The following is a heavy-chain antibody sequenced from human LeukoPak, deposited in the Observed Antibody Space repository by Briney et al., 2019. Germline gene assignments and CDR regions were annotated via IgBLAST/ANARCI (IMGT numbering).Heavy chain of an antibody. D-gene: IGHD5-24*01. J-gene: IGHJ4*02. CDR1: GFTFSDYY. V-gene: IGHV3-11*03. CDR2: ISSSSSYT. Sequence: PGGSLRLSCAASGFTFSDYYMSWIRQAPGKGLEWVSYISSSSSYTNYADSVKGRFTISRDNAKNSLYLQMNSLRAEDTAVYYCARSQSGDGYNSDYWGQGTLVTVSS. CDR3: ARSQSGDGYNSDY.